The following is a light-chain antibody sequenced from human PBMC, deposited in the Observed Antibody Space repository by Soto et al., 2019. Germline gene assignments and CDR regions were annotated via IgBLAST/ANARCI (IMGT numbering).Light chain of an antibody. CDR2: SAA. CDR3: QQYADSPLT. V-gene: IGKV3-20*01. Sequence: EFVLTHSPGTLSLSPGESATLSFSASQTVNRIYLAWYHQKPGQAPPCLLHSAASRATGTPDRCSGSGSGTDFTLTISRREPEDFAVDYCQQYADSPLTFGGGTKVDI. CDR1: QTVNRIY. J-gene: IGKJ4*01.